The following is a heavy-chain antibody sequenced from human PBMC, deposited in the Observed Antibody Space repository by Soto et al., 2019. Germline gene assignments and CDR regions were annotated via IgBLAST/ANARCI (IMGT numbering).Heavy chain of an antibody. D-gene: IGHD6-6*01. Sequence: PGEPLQVCKSGSGDRYTDYCIGWVSKRPGRGLEWMGIINPADSETNYSPSFQGQVTISADRSTSTAFLQWSSLKASDTAMYYCVRRAEGRPGDGYYYVALDVWAQGTTVIVSS. CDR2: INPADSET. J-gene: IGHJ6*01. CDR3: VRRAEGRPGDGYYYVALDV. V-gene: IGHV5-51*01. CDR1: GDRYTDYC.